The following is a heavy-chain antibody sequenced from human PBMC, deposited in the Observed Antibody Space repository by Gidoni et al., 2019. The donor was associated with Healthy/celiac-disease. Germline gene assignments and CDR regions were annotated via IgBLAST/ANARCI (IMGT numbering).Heavy chain of an antibody. CDR2: IIPIFGTA. CDR1: GGTFSSDA. CDR3: ARDGGYDYPNYYYGMDV. Sequence: QVQLVQSGAEVKKPGTSVKVSCKASGGTFSSDATSWVRQAPGQGLEWMGGIIPIFGTANYAQKFQGRVTITADESTSTAYIELSSLRSEDTAVYYCARDGGYDYPNYYYGMDVWGQGTTVTVSS. D-gene: IGHD5-12*01. J-gene: IGHJ6*02. V-gene: IGHV1-69*01.